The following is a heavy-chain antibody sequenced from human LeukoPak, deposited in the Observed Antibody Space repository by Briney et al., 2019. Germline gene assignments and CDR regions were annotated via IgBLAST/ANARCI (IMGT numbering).Heavy chain of an antibody. CDR2: IYYGGST. D-gene: IGHD3-9*01. CDR1: GGSINSFY. V-gene: IGHV4-59*01. CDR3: ARSKRDIYDVLTGYYGVGYYGMDV. Sequence: SETLSLTCAVSGGSINSFYWSWIRQPPGKGLEWIGYIYYGGSTNYNPSLRSRVTISVDTSKNQFSLKLSSVTAADTAVYYCARSKRDIYDVLTGYYGVGYYGMDVWGQGTTVTVSS. J-gene: IGHJ6*02.